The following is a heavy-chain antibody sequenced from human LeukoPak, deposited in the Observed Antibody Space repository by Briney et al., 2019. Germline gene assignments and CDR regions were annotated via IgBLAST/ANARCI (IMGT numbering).Heavy chain of an antibody. J-gene: IGHJ4*02. Sequence: KASETLSLTCTVSGGSISSSSYYWGWIRQPPGKGLEWIGSIYYSGSTYYNPSLKSRVTISVDTSKNQFSLKLSSVTAADTAVYYCARHQRPSTARVSYFDYWGQGTLVTVSS. V-gene: IGHV4-39*01. CDR1: GGSISSSSYY. CDR3: ARHQRPSTARVSYFDY. D-gene: IGHD4-11*01. CDR2: IYYSGST.